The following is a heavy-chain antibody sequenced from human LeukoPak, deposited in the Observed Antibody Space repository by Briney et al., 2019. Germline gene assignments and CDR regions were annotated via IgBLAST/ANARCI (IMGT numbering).Heavy chain of an antibody. Sequence: QAGGSLRLSCAASGFTFSSYSMNWVRQAPGKGLEWVSVIYSGGSTYYADSVKGRFTISRDNAKDTLYLQMNSLRAEDTAMYYCASGQDSSGSQVYWGQGTLVTVSS. J-gene: IGHJ4*02. CDR1: GFTFSSYS. CDR3: ASGQDSSGSQVY. D-gene: IGHD3-22*01. V-gene: IGHV3-66*01. CDR2: IYSGGST.